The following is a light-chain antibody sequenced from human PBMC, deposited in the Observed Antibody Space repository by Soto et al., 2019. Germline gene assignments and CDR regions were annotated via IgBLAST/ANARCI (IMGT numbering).Light chain of an antibody. CDR3: QQYNNWPFT. CDR1: QSVSSN. Sequence: EIGITQSPATVSVSPGERATLPCRASQSVSSNLAWYQQKPGQAPRLLIYGASTRATGIPARFSGSGSGTEFTLTISSLQSEDFAVYYCQQYNNWPFTFGPGTKVDIK. CDR2: GAS. V-gene: IGKV3-15*01. J-gene: IGKJ3*01.